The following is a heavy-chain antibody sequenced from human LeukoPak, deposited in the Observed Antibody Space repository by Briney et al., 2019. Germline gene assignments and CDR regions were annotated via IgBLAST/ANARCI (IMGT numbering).Heavy chain of an antibody. CDR2: IYSGGST. D-gene: IGHD1-7*01. J-gene: IGHJ4*02. CDR3: ARVSPQKLELVSY. V-gene: IGHV3-53*01. Sequence: PGGSLRLSCAASRFTVSSNYMSWVRQAPGKGLEWVSVIYSGGSTYYADSVKGRFTISRDNSKNTLYLQMNSLRAEDTAVYYCARVSPQKLELVSYWGQGTLVTVSS. CDR1: RFTVSSNY.